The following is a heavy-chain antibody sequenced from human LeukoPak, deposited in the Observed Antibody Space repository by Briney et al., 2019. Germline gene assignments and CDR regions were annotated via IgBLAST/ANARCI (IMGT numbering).Heavy chain of an antibody. D-gene: IGHD6-19*01. V-gene: IGHV3-21*01. Sequence: PGGSLRLSCAASGFTFSSYSMNWVRQAPGKGLEWVSSISSSSSYIYYADSVKGRFTISRDNAKNSLYPQMNSLRAEDTAVYYCASAVAGTDYYYGMDDWGQGTTVTVSS. CDR2: ISSSSSYI. CDR3: ASAVAGTDYYYGMDD. J-gene: IGHJ6*02. CDR1: GFTFSSYS.